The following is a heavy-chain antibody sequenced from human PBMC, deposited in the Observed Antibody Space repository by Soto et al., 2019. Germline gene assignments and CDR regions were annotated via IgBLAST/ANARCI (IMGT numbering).Heavy chain of an antibody. J-gene: IGHJ4*02. Sequence: EVQLLESGGGLVQPGGSLRLSCAASGFTFSSYAMSWVRQAPGKGLEWVSAISGSGGSTYYADSVKGRFTISRDNSKNTLDLQMNILRAEDTVVYYCAKGILEWLLSSYFDYWGQGTLVTVSS. CDR3: AKGILEWLLSSYFDY. CDR2: ISGSGGST. CDR1: GFTFSSYA. D-gene: IGHD3-3*01. V-gene: IGHV3-23*01.